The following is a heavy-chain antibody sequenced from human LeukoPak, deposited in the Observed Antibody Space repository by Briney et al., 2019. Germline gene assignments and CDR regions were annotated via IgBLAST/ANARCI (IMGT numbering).Heavy chain of an antibody. Sequence: GGSLILSCVASGFTFSSYAMSWVRQAPGKGLEWVSVISGSGGSTYHADSMKGRFTISRDNSRDTLHLQMNSLRAEDTAVYYCAKTGRGTTTFHYFDYWGQGTLVTVSS. J-gene: IGHJ4*02. CDR3: AKTGRGTTTFHYFDY. CDR1: GFTFSSYA. CDR2: ISGSGGST. V-gene: IGHV3-23*01. D-gene: IGHD1-26*01.